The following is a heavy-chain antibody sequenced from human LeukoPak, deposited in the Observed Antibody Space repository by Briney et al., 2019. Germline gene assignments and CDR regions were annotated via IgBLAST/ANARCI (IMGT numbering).Heavy chain of an antibody. CDR3: ATAALWFGASRAYYYYGMDV. J-gene: IGHJ6*02. V-gene: IGHV1-24*01. CDR2: FDPEDGET. Sequence: ASVKVSCKVSGYTLTELSMHWVRQAPGKGLEWMGGFDPEDGETIYAQKFQGRVTMTEDTSTDTAYMELSSLRSEDTAVYYCATAALWFGASRAYYYYGMDVWGQGTTVTVSS. D-gene: IGHD3-10*01. CDR1: GYTLTELS.